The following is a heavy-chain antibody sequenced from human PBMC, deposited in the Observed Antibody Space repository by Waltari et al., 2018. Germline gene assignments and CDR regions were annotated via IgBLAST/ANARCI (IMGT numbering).Heavy chain of an antibody. CDR1: GFTFSSYS. J-gene: IGHJ4*02. CDR2: ISSSSSDI. V-gene: IGHV3-21*01. Sequence: EVQLVESGGGLVKPGGSLRLSCAASGFTFSSYSMNWVRQAPGKGLEWVSSISSSSSDIYYADSVKGRFTISRDNAKNSLYLQMNSLRAEDTAVYYCARVWSGFGEFIDYWGQGTLVTVSS. CDR3: ARVWSGFGEFIDY. D-gene: IGHD3-10*01.